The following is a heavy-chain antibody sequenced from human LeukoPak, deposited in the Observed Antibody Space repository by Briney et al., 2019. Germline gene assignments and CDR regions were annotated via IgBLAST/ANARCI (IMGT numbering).Heavy chain of an antibody. Sequence: SGGSLRLSCAASGFTFSSYAMSWVRQAPGEGLEWVSAISGSGGSTYYADSVKGRFTISRDNSKNTLYLQMNSLRAEDTAVYYCAKGLYSGYDYGYWGQGTLVTVSS. D-gene: IGHD5-12*01. J-gene: IGHJ4*02. CDR3: AKGLYSGYDYGY. CDR2: ISGSGGST. CDR1: GFTFSSYA. V-gene: IGHV3-23*01.